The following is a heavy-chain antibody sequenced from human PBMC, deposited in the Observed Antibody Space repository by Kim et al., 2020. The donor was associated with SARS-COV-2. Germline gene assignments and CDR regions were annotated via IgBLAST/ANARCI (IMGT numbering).Heavy chain of an antibody. CDR1: GFTFSDHY. Sequence: GGSLRLSCAASGFTFSDHYMDWVRQAPGKGLEWVGRTRNKANSYTTEYAASVKGRITISRDDSKISLYLQMNSLKTEDTAVYYCARGEYCSSTSCYGSSYYYYGMDVGGQGTTVTVSS. J-gene: IGHJ6*02. CDR2: TRNKANSYTT. D-gene: IGHD2-2*01. V-gene: IGHV3-72*01. CDR3: ARGEYCSSTSCYGSSYYYYGMDV.